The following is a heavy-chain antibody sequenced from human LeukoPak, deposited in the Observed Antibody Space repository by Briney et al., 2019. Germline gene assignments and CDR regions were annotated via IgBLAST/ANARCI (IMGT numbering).Heavy chain of an antibody. CDR1: GFTFSSYA. CDR3: AKVVGVLSYSSGSYFDY. V-gene: IGHV3-23*01. J-gene: IGHJ4*02. Sequence: GGSLRLSWAASGFTFSSYAMSWVRQAPGKGLEWVSVISGSGDTTYYADSVKGRFTISRSNSKNTLYLQMNSLRAEDTAVYHCAKVVGVLSYSSGSYFDYWGQGTLVTVSS. D-gene: IGHD6-19*01. CDR2: ISGSGDTT.